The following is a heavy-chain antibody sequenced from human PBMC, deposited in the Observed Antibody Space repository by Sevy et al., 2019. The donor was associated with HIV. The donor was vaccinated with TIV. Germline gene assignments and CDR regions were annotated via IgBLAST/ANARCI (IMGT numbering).Heavy chain of an antibody. CDR2: ISGSGGST. J-gene: IGHJ3*02. Sequence: GGSLRLSCAASGFTFSSYAMSWVRQAPGKGLEWVSAISGSGGSTYYADSVKGRFTISRDNSKNTMYLQMNSLRAEDTAVYYCAKGGDQLPDAFDIWGQGTMVTVSS. CDR1: GFTFSSYA. D-gene: IGHD2-2*01. V-gene: IGHV3-23*01. CDR3: AKGGDQLPDAFDI.